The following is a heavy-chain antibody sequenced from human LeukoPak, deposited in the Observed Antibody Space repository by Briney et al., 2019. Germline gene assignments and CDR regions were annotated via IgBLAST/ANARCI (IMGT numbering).Heavy chain of an antibody. CDR1: GVSITSDTYY. V-gene: IGHV4-30-2*01. CDR3: ARTRDFWSAYFDY. D-gene: IGHD3-3*01. J-gene: IGHJ4*02. CDR2: ILHSGST. Sequence: PSETLSLTCAVSGVSITSDTYYWSWTRQPPGKGLEWIGYILHSGSTYHNPSLKSRVTISIDTSKSQFSLKLSSVTAADTAVYFCARTRDFWSAYFDYWGQGTLVTVSS.